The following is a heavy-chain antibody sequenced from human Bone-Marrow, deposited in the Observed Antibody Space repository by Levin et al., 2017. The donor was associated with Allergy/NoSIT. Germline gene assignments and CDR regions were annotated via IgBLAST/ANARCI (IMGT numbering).Heavy chain of an antibody. CDR2: VYSGGTT. CDR3: AKKGTSGWYFDS. V-gene: IGHV3-66*01. CDR1: GFTVSSAY. Sequence: GGSLRLSCAVSGFTVSSAYMGWVRQAPGKGLEWVSVVYSGGTTYYGDSVKGRFTISRDNSKNTLFLQMNTLRAEDTAVYYCAKKGTSGWYFDSGAREPWSPSPQ. J-gene: IGHJ4*02. D-gene: IGHD6-19*01.